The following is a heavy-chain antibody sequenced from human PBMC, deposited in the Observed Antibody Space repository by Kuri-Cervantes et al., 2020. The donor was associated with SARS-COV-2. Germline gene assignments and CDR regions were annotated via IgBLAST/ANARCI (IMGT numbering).Heavy chain of an antibody. D-gene: IGHD3-10*01. CDR3: ARGTNLYYGSGSYPAPYYYYGMDV. J-gene: IGHJ6*02. CDR1: GFTFSDYY. CDR2: ISSSSSYT. Sequence: GESLKISCAASGFTFSDYYMSWIRQAPGKGLEWVSYISSSSSYTNYADSVKGRVTISRDNAKNSLYLQMNSLRAEDTAVYYCARGTNLYYGSGSYPAPYYYYGMDVWGQGTTVTVSS. V-gene: IGHV3-11*05.